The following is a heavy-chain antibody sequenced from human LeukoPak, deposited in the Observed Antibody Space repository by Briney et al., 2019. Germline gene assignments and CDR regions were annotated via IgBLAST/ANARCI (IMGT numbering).Heavy chain of an antibody. CDR3: ATVSGGTYDSSGYYYYWFDP. CDR1: GYNLTELS. Sequence: ASVKVSCKVSGYNLTELSVHWVRQAPGKGLEWMGGFDPEDGETIYAQKFQGRVTMTEDTSTDTAYMELSSLRSEDTAVYYCATVSGGTYDSSGYYYYWFDPWGQGTLVTVSS. V-gene: IGHV1-24*01. D-gene: IGHD3-22*01. CDR2: FDPEDGET. J-gene: IGHJ5*02.